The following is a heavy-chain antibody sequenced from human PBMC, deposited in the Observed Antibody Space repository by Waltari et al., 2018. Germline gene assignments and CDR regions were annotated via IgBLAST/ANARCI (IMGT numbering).Heavy chain of an antibody. V-gene: IGHV4-38-2*02. CDR3: ARGLNY. CDR1: SSGYY. J-gene: IGHJ4*02. CDR2: IYHSGST. D-gene: IGHD3-22*01. Sequence: SSGYYWGWIRQPPGKGLEWIGSIYHSGSTYYNPSLKSRVTISVDTSKNQFSLKLSSVTAADTAVYYCARGLNYWGQGTLVTVSS.